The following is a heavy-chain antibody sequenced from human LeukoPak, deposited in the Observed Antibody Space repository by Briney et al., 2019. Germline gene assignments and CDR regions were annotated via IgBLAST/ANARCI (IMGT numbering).Heavy chain of an antibody. CDR2: INHSGST. CDR3: ARARVTATSNWFDP. J-gene: IGHJ5*02. CDR1: GGSFSGYY. D-gene: IGHD3-10*01. V-gene: IGHV4-34*01. Sequence: SETLSLTCAVYGGSFSGYYWSWIRQPPGKGLEWIGEINHSGSTNYNPSLKSRVTISVDTSKNQFSLKLSFVTAADTAVYYCARARVTATSNWFDPWGQGTLVTVSS.